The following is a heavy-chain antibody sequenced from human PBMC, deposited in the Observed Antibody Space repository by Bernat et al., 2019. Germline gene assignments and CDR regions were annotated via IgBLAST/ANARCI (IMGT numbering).Heavy chain of an antibody. CDR2: ISSSSSYI. V-gene: IGHV3-21*01. Sequence: EVQLVESGGGLVKPGGSLRLSCAASGFTFSSYSMNWVRQAPGKGLEWVSSISSSSSYIYYADSVKGRLTISRDNAKNSLYLQMNSLRAEDTAVYYCARDGLGLDYYYYGMDVWGQGTTVTVSS. J-gene: IGHJ6*02. CDR3: ARDGLGLDYYYYGMDV. D-gene: IGHD3-16*01. CDR1: GFTFSSYS.